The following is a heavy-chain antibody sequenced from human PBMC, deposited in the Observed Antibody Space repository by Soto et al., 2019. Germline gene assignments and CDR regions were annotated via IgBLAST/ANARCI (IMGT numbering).Heavy chain of an antibody. CDR2: IYHSGGT. D-gene: IGHD2-15*01. CDR1: GGSISSSNW. Sequence: SETLSLTCAVSGGSISSSNWWIWVRQPPGKGLEWIGEIYHSGGTNYNPSLKSRVTISVDKSKNQFSLKLSSVTAADTAVYYCARVGRYCSGGSCYSGWFDPWGQG. J-gene: IGHJ5*02. V-gene: IGHV4-4*02. CDR3: ARVGRYCSGGSCYSGWFDP.